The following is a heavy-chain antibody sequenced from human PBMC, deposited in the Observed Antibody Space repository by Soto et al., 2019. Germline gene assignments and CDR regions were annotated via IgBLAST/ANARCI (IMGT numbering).Heavy chain of an antibody. CDR3: ARAPPSGYLDY. J-gene: IGHJ4*02. V-gene: IGHV3-33*01. CDR2: IWYDGSNK. Sequence: GGSLRLSCAASGFTFSSYGMHWVRQAPGKGLEWVAVIWYDGSNKYYADSVKGRFTISRDNSKNTLYLQMNSLRAEDTAVYYCARAPPSGYLDYWGQGTLVTVSS. D-gene: IGHD6-19*01. CDR1: GFTFSSYG.